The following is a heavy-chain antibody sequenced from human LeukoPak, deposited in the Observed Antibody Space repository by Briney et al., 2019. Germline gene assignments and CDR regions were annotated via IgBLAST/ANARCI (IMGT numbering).Heavy chain of an antibody. J-gene: IGHJ5*02. CDR3: ARKELLDYGDMWFDP. CDR2: IYYSGST. CDR1: GGSISSYY. Sequence: SKTLSLTCTVSGGSISSYYWSWIRQPPGKGLEWIGYIYYSGSTNYNPSLKSRVTISVDTSKNQFSLKLSSVTAADTAVYYCARKELLDYGDMWFDPWGQGTLVTVSS. V-gene: IGHV4-59*08. D-gene: IGHD4-17*01.